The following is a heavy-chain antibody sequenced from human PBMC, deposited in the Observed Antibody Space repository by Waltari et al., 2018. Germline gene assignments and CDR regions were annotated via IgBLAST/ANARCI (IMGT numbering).Heavy chain of an antibody. J-gene: IGHJ5*02. CDR3: AAIAAAGTGPGWFDP. CDR1: GFTFSSYW. Sequence: EVQLVESGGGLVQPGGSLRLSCAASGFTFSSYWMSWVRQAPGKGLEWVANIKQDGGEKYYVDSVKGRFTISRDNAKNSLYLQMNSLRAEDTAVYYCAAIAAAGTGPGWFDPWGQGTLVTVSS. CDR2: IKQDGGEK. D-gene: IGHD6-13*01. V-gene: IGHV3-7*01.